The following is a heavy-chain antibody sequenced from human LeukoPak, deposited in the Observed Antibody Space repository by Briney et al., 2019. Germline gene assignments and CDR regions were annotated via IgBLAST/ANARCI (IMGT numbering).Heavy chain of an antibody. CDR2: IRQDGSEK. V-gene: IGHV3-7*01. D-gene: IGHD1-26*01. CDR1: GFTFSNYW. J-gene: IGHJ2*01. CDR3: ASRNYYFTYFDL. Sequence: PGGSLRLSCAASGFTFSNYWMSWVRQAPGKGLEWVANIRQDGSEKYYVVSVKGRFTISKDNAKNSLYLQMNSLRAEDTAVYYCASRNYYFTYFDLWGRGTLVTVSS.